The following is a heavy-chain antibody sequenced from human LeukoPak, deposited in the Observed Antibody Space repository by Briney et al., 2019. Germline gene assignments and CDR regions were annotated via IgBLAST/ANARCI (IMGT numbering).Heavy chain of an antibody. CDR2: INHSGST. J-gene: IGHJ4*02. CDR3: ARDSDYYDSSGYRLVDY. Sequence: PSETLSLTCAVYGGSFSGYYWSWIRQPPGKGLEWIGEINHSGSTNYNPSLKSRVTISVDTSKNQFSLKLSSVTAADTAVYYCARDSDYYDSSGYRLVDYWGQGTLVTVSS. CDR1: GGSFSGYY. D-gene: IGHD3-22*01. V-gene: IGHV4-34*01.